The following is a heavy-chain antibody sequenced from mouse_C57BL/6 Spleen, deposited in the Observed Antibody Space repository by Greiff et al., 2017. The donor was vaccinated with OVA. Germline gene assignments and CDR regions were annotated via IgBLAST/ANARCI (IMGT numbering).Heavy chain of an antibody. J-gene: IGHJ2*01. CDR3: ARSDWDNYFDY. V-gene: IGHV1-66*01. D-gene: IGHD4-1*01. Sequence: VQLQQSGPELVKPGASVKISCKASGYSFTSYYIHWVKQRPGQGLEWIGWIYPGSGNTKYNEKFKGKATLTADTSSSTAYMQLSSLTSEDSAVYYCARSDWDNYFDYWGQGTTLTVSS. CDR2: IYPGSGNT. CDR1: GYSFTSYY.